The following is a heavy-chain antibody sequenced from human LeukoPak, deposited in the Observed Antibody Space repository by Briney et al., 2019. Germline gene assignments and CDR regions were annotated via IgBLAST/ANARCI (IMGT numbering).Heavy chain of an antibody. CDR3: ARGGGTFDYGGNFYWYFDL. CDR1: GGSISSYC. J-gene: IGHJ2*01. Sequence: SETLSLTCTVSGGSISSYCWGWIRQPPGKGLEWIGYIYYSGSTNYNPSLKSRVTISVDTSKNQFSLKLSSVTAADTAVYYCARGGGTFDYGGNFYWYFDLWGRGTLVTVSS. V-gene: IGHV4-59*01. D-gene: IGHD4-23*01. CDR2: IYYSGST.